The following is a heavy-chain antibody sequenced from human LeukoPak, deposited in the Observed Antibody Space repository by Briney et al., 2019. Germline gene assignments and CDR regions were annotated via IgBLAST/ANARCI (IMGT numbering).Heavy chain of an antibody. CDR1: GFTVSSNY. CDR3: VKVPYGSGSYSTLDY. Sequence: GGSLRLSCAASGFTVSSNYMSWVRQAPGEGLGWVSAISGSGGGTLYADSVKGRFTSSRDNSKNTLYLQINSLRAEDTAVYYCVKVPYGSGSYSTLDYWGQGTLVTVSS. D-gene: IGHD3-10*01. V-gene: IGHV3-23*01. CDR2: ISGSGGGT. J-gene: IGHJ4*02.